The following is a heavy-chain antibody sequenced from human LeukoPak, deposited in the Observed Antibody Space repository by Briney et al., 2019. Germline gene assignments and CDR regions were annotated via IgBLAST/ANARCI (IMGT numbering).Heavy chain of an antibody. CDR2: IYTSGST. D-gene: IGHD1-26*01. V-gene: IGHV4-61*02. J-gene: IGHJ4*02. Sequence: SQTLSLTCTVSGGSISSGSYYWSWIRQPAGKGLEWIGRIYTSGSTNYNPSLKSRVTISVDTSKNQFSLKLSSVTAADTAVYYCARGPARVGATNWGQGTLVTVSS. CDR3: ARGPARVGATN. CDR1: GGSISSGSYY.